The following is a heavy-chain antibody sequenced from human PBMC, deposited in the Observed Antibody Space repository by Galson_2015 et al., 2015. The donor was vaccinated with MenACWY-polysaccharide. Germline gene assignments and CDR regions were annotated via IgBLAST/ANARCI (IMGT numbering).Heavy chain of an antibody. V-gene: IGHV3-23*01. Sequence: SLRLSCAASGFTFSGSGMGWVRQAPGGGLQWVSSITGSGDRTFYADSVKGRFTISRDNSKNTLFLQLNGLRAEDTALYYCTKSFTTSWHSWGQGTLVTVSS. D-gene: IGHD2-2*01. CDR1: GFTFSGSG. CDR2: ITGSGDRT. J-gene: IGHJ4*02. CDR3: TKSFTTSWHS.